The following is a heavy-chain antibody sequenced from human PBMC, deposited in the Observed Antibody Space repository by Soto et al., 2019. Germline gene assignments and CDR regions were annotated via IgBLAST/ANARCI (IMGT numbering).Heavy chain of an antibody. Sequence: QVQLQESGPGLVKPSQTLSLTCTVSVGSISSGGYYWSWIRQHPGKGLEWIGYIYYSGSTYYKPSLELLVTISVDTSKNQFSMKLRSVTAADTAVYYCARGCSGCHQHGRIYYYYGMDVWGQGTTVTVSS. CDR2: IYYSGST. D-gene: IGHD6-19*01. J-gene: IGHJ6*02. V-gene: IGHV4-31*01. CDR3: ARGCSGCHQHGRIYYYYGMDV. CDR1: VGSISSGGYY.